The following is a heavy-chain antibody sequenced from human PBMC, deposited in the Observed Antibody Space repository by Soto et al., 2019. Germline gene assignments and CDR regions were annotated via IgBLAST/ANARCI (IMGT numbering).Heavy chain of an antibody. Sequence: QVQLVQSGAEVKKPGASVKVSCKASGYTFTSYGISWVRQAPGQGREWMGWISAYNGNTNYAQKLQGRVTITTDTSTSTAYMVQRSLRSDDTAVYYCARGLIVVDSYYYYGMDGWGQGTTVTVSS. CDR1: GYTFTSYG. CDR3: ARGLIVVDSYYYYGMDG. CDR2: ISAYNGNT. J-gene: IGHJ6*02. V-gene: IGHV1-18*04. D-gene: IGHD3-22*01.